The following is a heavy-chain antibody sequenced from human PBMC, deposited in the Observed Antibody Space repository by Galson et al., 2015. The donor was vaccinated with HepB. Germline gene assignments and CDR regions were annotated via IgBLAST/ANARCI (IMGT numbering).Heavy chain of an antibody. J-gene: IGHJ6*03. V-gene: IGHV3-33*01. CDR2: IQYDGSDK. CDR1: GFTFKNYG. Sequence: SLRLSCAASGFTFKNYGLHWARQAPGKGLEWVALIQYDGSDKYYADSVKGRFTISRDNSKNTVYLQMNTLRAEDTAVYYCARGAGTSHGYGFVGYYYYMDVWGKGTTVTVSS. D-gene: IGHD5-18*01. CDR3: ARGAGTSHGYGFVGYYYYMDV.